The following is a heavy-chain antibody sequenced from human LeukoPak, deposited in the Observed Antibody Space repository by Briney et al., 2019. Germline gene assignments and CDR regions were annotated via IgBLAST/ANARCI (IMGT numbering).Heavy chain of an antibody. V-gene: IGHV3-23*01. J-gene: IGHJ4*02. Sequence: GGSLRLSCAASGFTFTNYAMSWVRQAPGKGLEWVSAISGSGGSTYYADSVKGRFTISRDNSKNTLYLQMNSLRAEDTAVYYCAKDRLRGYCGGDCYITIDYWGQGTLVTVSS. CDR3: AKDRLRGYCGGDCYITIDY. CDR1: GFTFTNYA. CDR2: ISGSGGST. D-gene: IGHD2-21*02.